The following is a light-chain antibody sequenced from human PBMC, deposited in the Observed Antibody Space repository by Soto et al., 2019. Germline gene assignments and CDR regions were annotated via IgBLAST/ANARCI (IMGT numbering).Light chain of an antibody. J-gene: IGKJ1*01. CDR3: QQYNSPSPAWK. CDR2: EAS. V-gene: IGKV1-5*03. Sequence: DIQMTQSPSTLSASVGDTVTITCRASQSVRKWLAWYQQKPGKAPKLLIYEASTLESGVPSRFSGWGSGTEFTLTISSLQPDDFATYYCQQYNSPSPAWKFGQGTTVEIK. CDR1: QSVRKW.